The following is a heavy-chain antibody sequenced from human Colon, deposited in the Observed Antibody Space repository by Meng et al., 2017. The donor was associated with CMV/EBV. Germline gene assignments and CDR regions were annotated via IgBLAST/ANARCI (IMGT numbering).Heavy chain of an antibody. V-gene: IGHV3-53*01. J-gene: IGHJ5*01. Sequence: GESLKISCTASEFTVSESYMNWVRQAPGKGLEWVSVIYGGGTTKYADSVKGRFTISRDNSKNTLFLQMNSLRAEDTAVYYCTRAEYQLLDRSGDRFDSWGQGTLVTVSS. CDR1: EFTVSESY. CDR3: TRAEYQLLDRSGDRFDS. CDR2: IYGGGTT. D-gene: IGHD6-19*01.